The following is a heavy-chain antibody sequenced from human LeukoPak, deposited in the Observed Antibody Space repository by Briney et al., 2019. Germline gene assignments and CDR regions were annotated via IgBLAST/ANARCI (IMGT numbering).Heavy chain of an antibody. V-gene: IGHV4-34*01. Sequence: PSETLSLTCAVYGGSFSGYYWSWIRQPPGKGLEWIGEINYSGSTNYNPSLKSRVTISVDTSKNQFSLKLSSVTAADTAVYYCAKGGGGVAAAGIDYWGQGTLVTVSS. D-gene: IGHD6-13*01. CDR1: GGSFSGYY. J-gene: IGHJ4*02. CDR2: INYSGST. CDR3: AKGGGGVAAAGIDY.